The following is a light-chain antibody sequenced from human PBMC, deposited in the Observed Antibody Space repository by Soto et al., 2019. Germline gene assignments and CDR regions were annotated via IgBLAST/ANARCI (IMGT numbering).Light chain of an antibody. CDR3: QQYNSHSPWT. J-gene: IGKJ1*01. CDR1: QTVRNNY. V-gene: IGKV3-20*01. CDR2: DAS. Sequence: EFVLTQSPGTLSLSPGERATLSCRASQTVRNNYLAWYQQKPGQAPRLLIYDASSRATGIPDRFSGGGSGTEFTLTISSLQPDDFATYYCQQYNSHSPWTFGQGTKVDIK.